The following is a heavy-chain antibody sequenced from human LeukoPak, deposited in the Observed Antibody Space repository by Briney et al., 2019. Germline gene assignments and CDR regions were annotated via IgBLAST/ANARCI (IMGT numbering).Heavy chain of an antibody. CDR3: ARQRVRLRSNDASDV. Sequence: SETLSLTCTVSAGSISSYYWTRIRQTPGKGLEWIGYIYYSRSANYSPSLKSRVTISVDMSKNQFSLRLSSVTAADTAVYYCARQRVRLRSNDASDVWGQGTMVTVSS. CDR2: IYYSRSA. D-gene: IGHD4-17*01. V-gene: IGHV4-59*01. J-gene: IGHJ3*01. CDR1: AGSISSYY.